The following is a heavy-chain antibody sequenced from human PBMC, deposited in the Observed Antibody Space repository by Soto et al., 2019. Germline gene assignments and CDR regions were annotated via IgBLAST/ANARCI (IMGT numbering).Heavy chain of an antibody. Sequence: VQLLESGGGLVQPGGSLRLSCAASGFTFSSNAMHWVRQAPGKGLEWVAVLSYDGSNKYYADSVKGRFTISRDNSKNTLYLQMDSLRTEDTALYYCARDVESGSSQYYYYFYGMDVWGQGTTVTVSS. CDR1: GFTFSSNA. CDR2: LSYDGSNK. CDR3: ARDVESGSSQYYYYFYGMDV. V-gene: IGHV3-30-3*01. D-gene: IGHD1-26*01. J-gene: IGHJ6*02.